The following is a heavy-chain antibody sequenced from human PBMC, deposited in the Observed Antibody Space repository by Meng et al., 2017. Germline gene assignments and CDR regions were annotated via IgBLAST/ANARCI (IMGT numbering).Heavy chain of an antibody. CDR3: AKFFRRVAGSRAPPYYYYGMDV. CDR2: ISGSGGST. V-gene: IGHV3-23*01. J-gene: IGHJ6*02. Sequence: GESLKISCAASGFTFSSYAMSWVRQAPGKGLEWVSAISGSGGSTYYADSVKGRFTISRDNSKNTLYLQMNSLRAEDTAVYYCAKFFRRVAGSRAPPYYYYGMDVWGQGTTVTVSS. CDR1: GFTFSSYA. D-gene: IGHD6-19*01.